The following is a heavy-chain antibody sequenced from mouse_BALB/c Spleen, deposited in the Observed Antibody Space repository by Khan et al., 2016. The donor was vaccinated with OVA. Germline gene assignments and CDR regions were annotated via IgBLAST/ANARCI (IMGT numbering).Heavy chain of an antibody. Sequence: QVQLKQSGPGLVAPSQSLSITCTISGFSLTNYGIHWVRQPPGKGLEWLVVIWSDGSTTYNSALKSRLTISKDNSKSQVFLKMNSLQTNDTAVYICARQPYYHYNIKDYWGQGTSVTVSS. D-gene: IGHD2-10*01. J-gene: IGHJ4*01. CDR3: ARQPYYHYNIKDY. V-gene: IGHV2-6-1*01. CDR1: GFSLTNYG. CDR2: IWSDGST.